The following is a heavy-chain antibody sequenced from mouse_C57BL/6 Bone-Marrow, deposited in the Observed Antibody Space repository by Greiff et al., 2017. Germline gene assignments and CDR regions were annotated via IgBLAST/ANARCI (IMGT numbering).Heavy chain of an antibody. CDR1: GYTFTSYG. Sequence: VQLQQSGAELARPGASVKLSCKASGYTFTSYGISWVKQRTGQGLEWIGEIYPRSGNTYYNAKFKGKATLTADKSSSTAYMELRSLTSEDSAVYFCASLALWYFDVWGTGTTVTVSS. CDR2: IYPRSGNT. J-gene: IGHJ1*03. D-gene: IGHD6-1*01. V-gene: IGHV1-81*01. CDR3: ASLALWYFDV.